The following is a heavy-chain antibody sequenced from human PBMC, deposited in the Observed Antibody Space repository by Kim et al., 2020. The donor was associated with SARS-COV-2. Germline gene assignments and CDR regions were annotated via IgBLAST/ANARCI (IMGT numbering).Heavy chain of an antibody. CDR1: GYTFTGYY. V-gene: IGHV1-2*06. D-gene: IGHD1-26*01. CDR2: INPNSGGT. J-gene: IGHJ4*02. CDR3: ARYSGSYSYYFDY. Sequence: ASVKVSCKASGYTFTGYYMHWVRQAPGQGLEWMGRINPNSGGTNYAQKFQGRVTMTRDTSISTAYMELSRLRSDDTAVYYCARYSGSYSYYFDYWGQGTLVTVSS.